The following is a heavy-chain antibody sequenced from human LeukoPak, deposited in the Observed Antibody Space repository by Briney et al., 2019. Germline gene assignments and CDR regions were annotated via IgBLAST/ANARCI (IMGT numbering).Heavy chain of an antibody. CDR3: ARDSSGYSSSWYRDYFDY. D-gene: IGHD6-13*01. Sequence: GGSLRLSCAASGFTFSSYSMNWVRQAPGKGLEWVSSISSSSSYIYYADSVKGRFTISRDNAKNSLYLQMNSLRAEDTAVYYCARDSSGYSSSWYRDYFDYWGQGTLVTVSS. CDR1: GFTFSSYS. CDR2: ISSSSSYI. J-gene: IGHJ4*02. V-gene: IGHV3-21*01.